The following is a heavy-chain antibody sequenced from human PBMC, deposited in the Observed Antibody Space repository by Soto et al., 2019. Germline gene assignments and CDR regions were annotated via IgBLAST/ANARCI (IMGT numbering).Heavy chain of an antibody. J-gene: IGHJ6*02. V-gene: IGHV1-69*12. CDR1: GDTFSTDV. Sequence: QVQLVQSGAEVREPGSSVKVSCKASGDTFSTDVISWVRQAPGQGLEWMGGIIPVFGTPNYAQKFQGRVTITADETTKTAYVDLRSLSSEDTAVFYCAGGYSYGRSYYFYCGMDVWGQGTTVTVSS. D-gene: IGHD5-18*01. CDR2: IIPVFGTP. CDR3: AGGYSYGRSYYFYCGMDV.